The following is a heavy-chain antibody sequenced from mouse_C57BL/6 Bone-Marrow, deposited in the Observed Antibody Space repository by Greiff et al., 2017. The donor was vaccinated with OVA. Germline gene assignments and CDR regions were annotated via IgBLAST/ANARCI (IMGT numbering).Heavy chain of an antibody. V-gene: IGHV5-4*01. CDR2: ISDGGSYT. Sequence: EVKLVESGGGLVKPGGSLKLSCAASGFTFSSYAMSWVRQTPEKRLEWVATISDGGSYTYYPDNVKGRFTIYRDNAKNNLYLQMSHLKSEDTAMYYCARDLIPMDYWGQGTSVTVSS. J-gene: IGHJ4*01. CDR3: ARDLIPMDY. CDR1: GFTFSSYA.